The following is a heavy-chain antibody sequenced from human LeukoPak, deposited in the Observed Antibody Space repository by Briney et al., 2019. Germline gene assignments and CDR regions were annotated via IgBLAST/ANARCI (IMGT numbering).Heavy chain of an antibody. J-gene: IGHJ5*02. CDR3: AKEGLPAAGLNGFDA. Sequence: GGSLRLSCAASGFIFSNYAMTWVRQAPGKGLEWVSAISGSGGGTYYADSVKGRFTISRDNSKNTLYLQMNSLRAEDTAVYYCAKEGLPAAGLNGFDAWGQGTLVTVPS. CDR2: ISGSGGGT. CDR1: GFIFSNYA. V-gene: IGHV3-23*01. D-gene: IGHD2-2*01.